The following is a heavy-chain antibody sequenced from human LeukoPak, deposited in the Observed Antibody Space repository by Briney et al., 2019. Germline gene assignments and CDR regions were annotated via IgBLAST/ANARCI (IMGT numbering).Heavy chain of an antibody. Sequence: GGSLRLSCAASGFTFSSYGMHWVRQAPGKGLEWVAVISYDGSNKYYADSVKGRFTISRDNSKNTLYLQMNSLRAEDTAVYYCAKSETISHLTHTDYWGQGTLVTVSS. CDR2: ISYDGSNK. V-gene: IGHV3-30*18. CDR3: AKSETISHLTHTDY. J-gene: IGHJ4*02. D-gene: IGHD3-9*01. CDR1: GFTFSSYG.